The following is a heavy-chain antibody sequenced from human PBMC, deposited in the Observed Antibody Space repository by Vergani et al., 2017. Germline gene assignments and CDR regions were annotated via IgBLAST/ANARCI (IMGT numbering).Heavy chain of an antibody. J-gene: IGHJ4*02. D-gene: IGHD3-16*02. CDR2: IKQDGSEK. V-gene: IGHV3-7*01. Sequence: EVQLVESGGGLVKPGGSLRLSCAASGFTFSSYSMNWVRQAPGKGLEWVANIKQDGSEKYYVDSVKGRFTISRDNAKNSLYLQMNSLRAEDTAVYYCARGSSWGSYRLNWGQGTLVTVSS. CDR1: GFTFSSYS. CDR3: ARGSSWGSYRLN.